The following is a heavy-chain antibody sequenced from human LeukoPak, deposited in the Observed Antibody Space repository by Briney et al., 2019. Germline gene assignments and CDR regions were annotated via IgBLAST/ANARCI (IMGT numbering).Heavy chain of an antibody. J-gene: IGHJ5*02. D-gene: IGHD4-17*01. CDR2: IYYSGST. V-gene: IGHV4-39*07. CDR1: GGSISSSSYY. Sequence: SETLSLTYTVSGGSISSSSYYWGWIRQPPGKGLEWIGSIYYSGSTYYNPSLKSRVTISVDRSKNQFSLKLSSVTAADTAVYYCARVDRAGYGDFAVYNWFDPWGQGTLVTVSS. CDR3: ARVDRAGYGDFAVYNWFDP.